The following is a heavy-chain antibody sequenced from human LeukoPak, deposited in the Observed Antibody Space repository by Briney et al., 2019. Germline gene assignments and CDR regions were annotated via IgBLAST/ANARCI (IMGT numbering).Heavy chain of an antibody. J-gene: IGHJ5*02. V-gene: IGHV3-30*18. CDR3: AKEGGTTGWLTVDT. CDR2: ISYDGGEI. Sequence: GRSLRLSCAASGFTFSDYGMHGVRQAPGKGLEWVAVISYDGGEIHYGDSVEGRFTISRDNSKNTVDLQMDSLRVEDTAVYYCAKEGGTTGWLTVDTWGQGTLLTVSS. CDR1: GFTFSDYG. D-gene: IGHD6-19*01.